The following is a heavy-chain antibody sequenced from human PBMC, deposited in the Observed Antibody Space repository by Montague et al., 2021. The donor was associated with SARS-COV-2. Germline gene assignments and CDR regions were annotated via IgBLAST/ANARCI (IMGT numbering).Heavy chain of an antibody. D-gene: IGHD4-17*01. CDR2: ISWNSGSI. CDR3: AFYGDYALDY. V-gene: IGHV3-9*01. CDR1: GFTFDDYA. Sequence: SLRLSCAASGFTFDDYAMHWVRQAPGKGLEWVSGISWNSGSIGYADSVKGRFTISRDNAKNSLYLQMNSLRAEDTALYYCAFYGDYALDYWGQGTTVTVSS. J-gene: IGHJ4*03.